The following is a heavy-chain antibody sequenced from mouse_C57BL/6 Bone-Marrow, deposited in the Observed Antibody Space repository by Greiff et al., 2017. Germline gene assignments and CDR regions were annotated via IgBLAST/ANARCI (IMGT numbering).Heavy chain of an antibody. CDR3: AREGAFYDGYYEDWYFDV. CDR1: GYSFTSYY. D-gene: IGHD2-3*01. CDR2: IYPGSGNT. Sequence: VQLQQSGPELVKPGASVKLSCKASGYSFTSYYIHWVKQRPGQGLEWIGWIYPGSGNTKYNETFKGKATLTVDTSSSTAYMQLSSLTSEDSAVYYCAREGAFYDGYYEDWYFDVWGTGTTVTVSS. J-gene: IGHJ1*03. V-gene: IGHV1-66*01.